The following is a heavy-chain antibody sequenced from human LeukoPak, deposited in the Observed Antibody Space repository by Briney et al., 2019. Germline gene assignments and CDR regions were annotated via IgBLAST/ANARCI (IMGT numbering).Heavy chain of an antibody. CDR2: MNPNSGNT. V-gene: IGHV1-8*01. CDR1: GYTFTSYD. Sequence: GASVKVSCKASGYTFTSYDINWVRQATGQGLEWMGWMNPNSGNTGYAQRFQGRVTMTRNTSISTAYMELSSLRSEDTAVYYCAAVSGWQRPDAFDIWGQGTMVTVSS. D-gene: IGHD6-19*01. J-gene: IGHJ3*02. CDR3: AAVSGWQRPDAFDI.